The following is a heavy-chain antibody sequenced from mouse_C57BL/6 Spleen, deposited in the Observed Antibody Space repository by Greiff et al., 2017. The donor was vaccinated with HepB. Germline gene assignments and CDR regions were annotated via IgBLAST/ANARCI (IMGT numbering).Heavy chain of an antibody. D-gene: IGHD2-1*01. Sequence: VKLQQPGAELVKPGASVKMSCKASGYTFTSYWITWVKQRPGQGLEWIGDIYPGSGSTNYNEKFKSKATLTVDTSSSTAYMQLSSLTSEDSAVYYCAREASVYYGNWTWFAYWGQGTLVTVSA. CDR2: IYPGSGST. CDR1: GYTFTSYW. CDR3: AREASVYYGNWTWFAY. V-gene: IGHV1-55*01. J-gene: IGHJ3*01.